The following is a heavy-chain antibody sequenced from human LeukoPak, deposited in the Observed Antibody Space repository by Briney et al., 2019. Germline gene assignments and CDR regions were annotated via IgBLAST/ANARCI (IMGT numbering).Heavy chain of an antibody. CDR3: TRKGSQWDFLVDY. CDR1: GFTFSSYE. CDR2: ITSSGRYI. Sequence: GGSLRLSCAASGFTFSSYEMNWVRQAPGKGLEWVSSITSSGRYIYYADSVKGRFTISRDNSENSLYLQMDSLTAEDTAVYYCTRKGSQWDFLVDYWGQGTRVAVSP. D-gene: IGHD2/OR15-2a*01. V-gene: IGHV3-21*01. J-gene: IGHJ4*02.